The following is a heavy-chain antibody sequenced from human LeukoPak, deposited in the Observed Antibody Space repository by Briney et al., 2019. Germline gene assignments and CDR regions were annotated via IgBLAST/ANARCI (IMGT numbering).Heavy chain of an antibody. V-gene: IGHV1-24*01. D-gene: IGHD1-26*01. J-gene: IGHJ5*02. CDR3: ARAVGATRREWWFDP. CDR1: GYTLTELS. Sequence: ASVKVSCKVSGYTLTELSMHWVRQAPGKGLEWMGGFDPEDGETIYAQKFQGRVTMTEDTSTDTAYMELSSLRSEDTAVYYCARAVGATRREWWFDPWGQGTLVTVFS. CDR2: FDPEDGET.